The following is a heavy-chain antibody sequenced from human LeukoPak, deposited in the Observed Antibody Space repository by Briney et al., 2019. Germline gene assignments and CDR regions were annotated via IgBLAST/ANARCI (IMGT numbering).Heavy chain of an antibody. CDR2: ISSSGSTI. Sequence: GGSLRLSCAASGFTFSSYEMNWVRQAPGKGLEWVSYISSSGSTIYYADSVKGRFTISRDNAKNSLYLQMNSLRAEDTAVYYCARDPADYYDSSGYYYYYCGMDVWGQGTTVTVSS. V-gene: IGHV3-48*03. J-gene: IGHJ6*02. CDR1: GFTFSSYE. D-gene: IGHD3-22*01. CDR3: ARDPADYYDSSGYYYYYCGMDV.